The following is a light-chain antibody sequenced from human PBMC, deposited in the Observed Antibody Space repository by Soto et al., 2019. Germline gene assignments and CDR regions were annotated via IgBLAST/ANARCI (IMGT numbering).Light chain of an antibody. CDR2: AAS. Sequence: DIEMTQSPTSLSAPGGDTVTVTCRASQDIRNFVAWYQQKPGKAPKLLIYAASTLQSAVPSRFRGSGSGTDFALSITMLQPGDVAHYSGQKYSRVSVFGLGTQVESK. CDR3: QKYSRVSV. CDR1: QDIRNF. V-gene: IGKV1-27*01. J-gene: IGKJ3*01.